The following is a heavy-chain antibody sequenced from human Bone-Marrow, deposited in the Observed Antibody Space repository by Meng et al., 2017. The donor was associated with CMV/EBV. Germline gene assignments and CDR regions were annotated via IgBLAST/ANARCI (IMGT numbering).Heavy chain of an antibody. CDR2: ISGGST. V-gene: IGHV3-38-3*01. Sequence: GGSLRLSCAASGFTVSSNEMSWVRQAPGKGLEWVSSISGGSTYYADSRKGRFTISRYNSKNTLHLQMNSLRAEDTAVYDCAKLRSSTIAAAAIDYWGQGTLVTVSS. CDR3: AKLRSSTIAAAAIDY. D-gene: IGHD6-13*01. CDR1: GFTVSSNE. J-gene: IGHJ4*02.